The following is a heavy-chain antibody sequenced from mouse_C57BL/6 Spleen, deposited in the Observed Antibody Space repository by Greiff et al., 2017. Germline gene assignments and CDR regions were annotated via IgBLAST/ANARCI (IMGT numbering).Heavy chain of an antibody. V-gene: IGHV2-2*01. CDR1: GFSLTSYG. Sequence: QVQLQQSGPGLVQPSQSLSITCTVSGFSLTSYGVHWVRQSPGKGLEWLGVIWSGGSTDYNAAFISRLSISKDNSKSQVFFKMNWQQADDTAIYYCARDYDYDVAYWGQGTLVTVSA. J-gene: IGHJ3*01. D-gene: IGHD2-4*01. CDR2: IWSGGST. CDR3: ARDYDYDVAY.